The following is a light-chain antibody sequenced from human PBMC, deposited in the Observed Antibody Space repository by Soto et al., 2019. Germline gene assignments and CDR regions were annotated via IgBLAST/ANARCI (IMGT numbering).Light chain of an antibody. CDR1: QSVSSSY. V-gene: IGKV3-20*01. Sequence: EIVLTQSPGTLSLSPGERVTLSCRASQSVSSSYLAWYQQKPGQAPRLLIYGASSRATGIPARFSGSESGTDFTLTISRLEPEDFAVYYCQQYGSSPWMFGQGTKVQIK. J-gene: IGKJ1*01. CDR2: GAS. CDR3: QQYGSSPWM.